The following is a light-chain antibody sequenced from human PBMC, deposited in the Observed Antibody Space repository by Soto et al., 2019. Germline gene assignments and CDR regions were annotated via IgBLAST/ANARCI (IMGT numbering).Light chain of an antibody. J-gene: IGKJ2*01. Sequence: EIVLTQSPGTLSLSPGDRATLSCRASQTITTGHLAWYQQKPGQAPRLLVFDASTRATGIPDRFSGTGSGTEFTLTISRLEPEDFAVYYCQHYGGPPRTFGQGTKVELK. CDR1: QTITTGH. V-gene: IGKV3-20*01. CDR3: QHYGGPPRT. CDR2: DAS.